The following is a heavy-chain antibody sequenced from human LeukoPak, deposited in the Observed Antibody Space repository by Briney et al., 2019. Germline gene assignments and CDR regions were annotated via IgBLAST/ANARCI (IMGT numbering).Heavy chain of an antibody. CDR1: GGSISSGEYY. J-gene: IGHJ3*02. Sequence: SETLSRTCSVSGGSISSGEYYWSWIRQPPGKGLEWIGYIYYSGSTYYNPSLKSRVTISVDSSKNQFSLKLSSVTAADTAVYYCARPAGTPGVHVEHDAFDIWGQGTMVTVSS. V-gene: IGHV4-30-4*01. CDR3: ARPAGTPGVHVEHDAFDI. D-gene: IGHD3-10*01. CDR2: IYYSGST.